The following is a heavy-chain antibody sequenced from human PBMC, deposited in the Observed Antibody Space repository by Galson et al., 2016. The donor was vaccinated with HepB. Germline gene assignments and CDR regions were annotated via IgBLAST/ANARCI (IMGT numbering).Heavy chain of an antibody. CDR3: ARGGQWLGDHI. CDR2: ISYGGSP. D-gene: IGHD5-12*01. CDR1: GASISIYY. Sequence: ETLSLTCTVSGASISIYYWNWVRQSPGGRLEWIGYISYGGSPDYNPSLTSRVTISQDTSKNQFSLKLTSVTAADTAVYFCARGGQWLGDHIWGQGTLVTVSS. V-gene: IGHV4-59*01. J-gene: IGHJ4*02.